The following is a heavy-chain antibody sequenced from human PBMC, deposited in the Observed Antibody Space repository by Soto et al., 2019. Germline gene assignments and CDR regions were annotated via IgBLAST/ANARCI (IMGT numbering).Heavy chain of an antibody. D-gene: IGHD3-9*01. CDR2: FDPEDGET. Sequence: ASVKVSCKVSGYTLTELSMHWVRQAPGKGLEWMGGFDPEDGETIYAQKFQGRVTMTEDTSTDTAYMELSSLRSEDTAVYYSTTVLSFYDILTVYNTYYYGMDVGGQGTRVT. CDR1: GYTLTELS. CDR3: TTVLSFYDILTVYNTYYYGMDV. J-gene: IGHJ6*02. V-gene: IGHV1-24*01.